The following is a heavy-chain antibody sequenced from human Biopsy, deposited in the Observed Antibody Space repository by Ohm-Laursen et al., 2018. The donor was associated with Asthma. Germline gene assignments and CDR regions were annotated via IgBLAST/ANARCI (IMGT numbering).Heavy chain of an antibody. V-gene: IGHV1-69*13. Sequence: GASVKVSCKASGGTFSSNSINWVRQAPGQGLEWMGRIIPIFGPTNYAQKLQGRVTISADDSTSTAYMELSSLSSEDTALYYCARGPEYVRSSGALDYWGQGTLVTVSS. CDR2: IIPIFGPT. J-gene: IGHJ4*02. CDR3: ARGPEYVRSSGALDY. CDR1: GGTFSSNS. D-gene: IGHD2-2*01.